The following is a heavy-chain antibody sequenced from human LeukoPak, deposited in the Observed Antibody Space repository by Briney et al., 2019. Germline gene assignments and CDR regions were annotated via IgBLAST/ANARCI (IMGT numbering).Heavy chain of an antibody. D-gene: IGHD3-10*01. CDR1: GGSISSYY. V-gene: IGHV4-59*01. J-gene: IGHJ4*02. CDR2: IYYSGST. Sequence: SETLSLTCTVSGGSISSYYWSWIRQPPGQGLEWIGYIYYSGSTNYNPSLKSRVTISVDTSKNQFSLKLSSVTAADTAVYYCARAGGSGSYWGVYFDYWGQGTLVTVSS. CDR3: ARAGGSGSYWGVYFDY.